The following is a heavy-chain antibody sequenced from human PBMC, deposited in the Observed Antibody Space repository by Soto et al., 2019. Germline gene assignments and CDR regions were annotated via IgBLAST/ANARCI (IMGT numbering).Heavy chain of an antibody. J-gene: IGHJ5*02. V-gene: IGHV4-31*03. D-gene: IGHD3-22*01. CDR1: GGSISSGGYY. CDR2: IYYSGST. CDR3: ARDSHYYDTDGVWFDP. Sequence: SETLSLTCTVSGGSISSGGYYWSWIRQHPGKGLEWIGYIYYSGSTYYNPSLKSRVTISVDTSKNQFSLKLSSVTAADTAVYYCARDSHYYDTDGVWFDPWGQGTLVTVAS.